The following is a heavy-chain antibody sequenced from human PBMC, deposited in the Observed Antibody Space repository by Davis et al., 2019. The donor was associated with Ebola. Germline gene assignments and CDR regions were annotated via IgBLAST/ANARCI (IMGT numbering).Heavy chain of an antibody. D-gene: IGHD6-19*01. Sequence: ASVKVSCKASGYTFTGYYMHWVRQAPGQGLEWMGWINPNSGGTNYAQKFQGRVTMTRDTSISTAYMELRRLRSDDTAVYYCARALGTGSSGWYDYWGQGTLVTVSS. V-gene: IGHV1-2*02. CDR1: GYTFTGYY. CDR2: INPNSGGT. CDR3: ARALGTGSSGWYDY. J-gene: IGHJ4*02.